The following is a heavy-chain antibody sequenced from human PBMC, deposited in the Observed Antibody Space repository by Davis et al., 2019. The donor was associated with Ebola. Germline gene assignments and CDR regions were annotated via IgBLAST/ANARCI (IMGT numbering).Heavy chain of an antibody. CDR2: IYHSGST. CDR3: ARASRGCSSTSCFLDD. D-gene: IGHD2-2*01. CDR1: GGSISSSNW. V-gene: IGHV4-4*02. Sequence: PSETLSLTCAVSGGSISSSNWWSWVRQPPGKGLEWIGEIYHSGSTNYNPSLKSRVTISVDKSKNQFSLKMDSVTAADSAMYYCARASRGCSSTSCFLDDWGQGTLVTVSS. J-gene: IGHJ4*02.